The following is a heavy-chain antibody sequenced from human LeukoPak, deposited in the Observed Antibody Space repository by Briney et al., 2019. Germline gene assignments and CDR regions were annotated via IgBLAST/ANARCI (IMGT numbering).Heavy chain of an antibody. CDR3: ARVGDSSSWKLFFDY. V-gene: IGHV3-33*08. CDR1: GFTFSSYG. Sequence: GGSLRLSCAASGFTFSSYGMHWVRQAPGKGLEWVAVIWYGGSNKYYADSVKGRFTISRDNSKNTLYLQMNSLRAEDTAVYYCARVGDSSSWKLFFDYWGQGTLVTVSS. CDR2: IWYGGSNK. J-gene: IGHJ4*02. D-gene: IGHD6-13*01.